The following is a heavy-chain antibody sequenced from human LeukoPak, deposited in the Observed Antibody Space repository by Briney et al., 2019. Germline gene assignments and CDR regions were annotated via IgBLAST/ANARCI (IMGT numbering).Heavy chain of an antibody. CDR3: ARGERYDFHFDY. J-gene: IGHJ4*02. V-gene: IGHV4-30-4*07. CDR1: GGSINSGAHA. D-gene: IGHD3-3*01. CDR2: ISYSGNT. Sequence: PSQTLSLTCAVSGGSINSGAHAWRWIRQPPGKGLEWIGCISYSGNTYYYPSLKRRATISVGTSKNQFSLKLRSVTAADTAVYYCARGERYDFHFDYWGQGTLVTVSS.